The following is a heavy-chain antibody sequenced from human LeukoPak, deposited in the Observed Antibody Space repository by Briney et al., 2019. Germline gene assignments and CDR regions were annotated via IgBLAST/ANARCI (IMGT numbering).Heavy chain of an antibody. Sequence: PGGSLTLPCAASGHTFDDYAMHWARHAPEKGLEWVSDISWNSGSIRYADSVKGRFTISRDNAKNSLYLQMNSLRAEDTALYYCAKDTKDYSFYAFDIWGQGTMVTVSS. D-gene: IGHD2-15*01. CDR1: GHTFDDYA. J-gene: IGHJ3*02. CDR2: ISWNSGSI. V-gene: IGHV3-9*01. CDR3: AKDTKDYSFYAFDI.